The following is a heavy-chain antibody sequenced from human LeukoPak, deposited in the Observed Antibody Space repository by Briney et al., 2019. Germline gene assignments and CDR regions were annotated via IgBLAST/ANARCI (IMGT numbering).Heavy chain of an antibody. CDR1: GFPFNSFW. D-gene: IGHD1-14*01. CDR3: ARGGVNPVDH. CDR2: MNEYSTTI. J-gene: IGHJ4*02. Sequence: GGSLRLSCAASGFPFNSFWMHWVRQAPGKGLVWVSDMNEYSTTIRYADSVKGRFTISRDNAKSILYLQMNNLRAEDTAMYFCARGGVNPVDHWDQGTLVTVSS. V-gene: IGHV3-74*01.